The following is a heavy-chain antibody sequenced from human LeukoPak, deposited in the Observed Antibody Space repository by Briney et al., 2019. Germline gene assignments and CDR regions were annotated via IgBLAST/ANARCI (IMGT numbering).Heavy chain of an antibody. J-gene: IGHJ4*02. CDR3: ARGGLGSAFGN. D-gene: IGHD6-19*01. V-gene: IGHV3-23*01. CDR1: GFXFSTYA. CDR2: ISGSGGST. Sequence: GGSLRLSCAASGFXFSTYALSWVRQAPGKGLECVSAISGSGGSTYSADSLKGRFTISRDNSKNTLYLQIDSLRADDTAVFYCARGGLGSAFGNWGQGTLVTVSS.